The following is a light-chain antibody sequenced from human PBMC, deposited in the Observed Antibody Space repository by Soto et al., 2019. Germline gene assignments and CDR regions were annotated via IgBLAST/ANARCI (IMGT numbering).Light chain of an antibody. Sequence: DIQMTQSPSTLSASVGDRVTITCRASQSVRSWLAWYQQKPGRAPKFLIYDASSLESGVPSRFSGSGSGTEFTLAIDNLQPDDFATYYCQQYDNYPLTFGGGTKVDI. CDR1: QSVRSW. J-gene: IGKJ4*01. CDR3: QQYDNYPLT. CDR2: DAS. V-gene: IGKV1-5*01.